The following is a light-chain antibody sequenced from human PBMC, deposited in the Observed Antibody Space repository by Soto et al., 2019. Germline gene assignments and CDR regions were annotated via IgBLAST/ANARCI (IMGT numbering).Light chain of an antibody. J-gene: IGLJ1*01. V-gene: IGLV2-14*01. CDR2: DVS. CDR3: SSYTSSSTLV. Sequence: QSVLTQPASVSGSPGQSITISCTGTSSDVGAYNSVAWYQHNPGKAPKLMIYDVSNRPSGVSSRFSGSKSANTASLSISGLKADDEADYYCSSYTSSSTLVFGTGTKLTVL. CDR1: SSDVGAYNS.